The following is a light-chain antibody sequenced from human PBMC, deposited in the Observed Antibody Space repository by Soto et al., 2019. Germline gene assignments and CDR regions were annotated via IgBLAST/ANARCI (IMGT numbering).Light chain of an antibody. CDR2: DAS. CDR3: QQRSNWPRT. J-gene: IGKJ2*01. CDR1: QSVSSY. Sequence: EIVLTQSPATLSLSPGDRATLSCRASQSVSSYLAWYQQKPGQAPRLLIYDASNRATGIPARLSGSGSGTDFTLTISSLEPEDFAVYYCQQRSNWPRTFGQGTKLEIK. V-gene: IGKV3-11*01.